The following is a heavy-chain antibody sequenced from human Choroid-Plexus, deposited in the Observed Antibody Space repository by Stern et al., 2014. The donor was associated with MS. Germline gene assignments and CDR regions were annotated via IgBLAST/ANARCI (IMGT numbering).Heavy chain of an antibody. J-gene: IGHJ4*02. CDR3: ARVHSGYDWFDY. CDR1: GASISNTNW. CDR2: IHHSGTT. Sequence: QVQLQESGPGLVKPSGTLSLTCDVSGASISNTNWWGWVRQPPAMGLEWIGEIHHSGTTNFKSSLKSRVTMSVDKSKNQFSLDLKSVTAADTAVYFCARVHSGYDWFDYWGQGILVTVSS. V-gene: IGHV4-4*02. D-gene: IGHD5-12*01.